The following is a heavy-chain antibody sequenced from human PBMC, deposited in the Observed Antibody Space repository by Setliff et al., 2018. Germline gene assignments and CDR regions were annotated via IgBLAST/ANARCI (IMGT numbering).Heavy chain of an antibody. CDR1: GYSISSGYY. J-gene: IGHJ4*02. D-gene: IGHD3-3*01. V-gene: IGHV4-38-2*01. Sequence: SETLSLTCAVSGYSISSGYYWGWIRQPPGKGLEWIGTIYHSGSTYYNPSLKSRVTISVDTSKNQFSLKLTSVTAADTAVYYCARHGLQFLEWLSAFDYWGQGTLVTVSS. CDR3: ARHGLQFLEWLSAFDY. CDR2: IYHSGST.